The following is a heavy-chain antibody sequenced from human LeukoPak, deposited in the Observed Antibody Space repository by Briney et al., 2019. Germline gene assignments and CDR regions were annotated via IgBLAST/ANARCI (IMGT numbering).Heavy chain of an antibody. V-gene: IGHV4-38-2*01. D-gene: IGHD1-26*01. CDR3: ARGCGIVGATVHPSDY. Sequence: SETLSLTCAVSGYSISSGYYWGWILQPPGKRVEWIGSSYHSGSTYYNPSLKSRVSISVDTSKNHFSLKLSSVTAADTAVYYCARGCGIVGATVHPSDYWGQGTLVTVSS. CDR2: SYHSGST. J-gene: IGHJ4*02. CDR1: GYSISSGYY.